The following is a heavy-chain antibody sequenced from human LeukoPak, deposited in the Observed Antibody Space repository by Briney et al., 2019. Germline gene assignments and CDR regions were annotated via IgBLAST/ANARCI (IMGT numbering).Heavy chain of an antibody. Sequence: SETLSLTCTDSGGSISSYYWSWIRQPPGKGLGWSGYIYYRGSTNYNHSLKSRVTISVDTSKNQFSLKLSSVTAADTAVYYCARVGRYGYNLEYFDYWGQGTLVTVSS. CDR3: ARVGRYGYNLEYFDY. D-gene: IGHD5-24*01. J-gene: IGHJ4*02. CDR1: GGSISSYY. V-gene: IGHV4-59*01. CDR2: IYYRGST.